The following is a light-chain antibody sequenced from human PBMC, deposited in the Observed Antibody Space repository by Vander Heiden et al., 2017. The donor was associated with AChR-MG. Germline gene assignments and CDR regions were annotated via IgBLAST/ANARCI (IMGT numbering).Light chain of an antibody. CDR3: QQGNMFPRT. J-gene: IGKJ3*01. Sequence: ILLTQPPSSLSASVGDRVTITCRASQSICNSLTWYQQQSGEAPKLLIYTSSNLQSGVPSRFSGSRSGTDFTLTISNLQPEDFSTYFCQQGNMFPRTFGAGTNVDFK. V-gene: IGKV1-39*01. CDR1: QSICNS. CDR2: TSS.